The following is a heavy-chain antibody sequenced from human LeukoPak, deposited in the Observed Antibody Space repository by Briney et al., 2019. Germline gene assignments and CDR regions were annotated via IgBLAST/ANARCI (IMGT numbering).Heavy chain of an antibody. Sequence: GGSLRLSCATSTFTFSSYTMNWVRPAPGKGLEWVSSISPSGNSKYHADSVKGRFTISRDNAENSLYMQMNSLRAEDTGVYYCVRDFLGESGAGGYWGQGTLVTVSS. J-gene: IGHJ4*02. CDR1: TFTFSSYT. CDR3: VRDFLGESGAGGY. V-gene: IGHV3-21*01. D-gene: IGHD3-10*01. CDR2: ISPSGNSK.